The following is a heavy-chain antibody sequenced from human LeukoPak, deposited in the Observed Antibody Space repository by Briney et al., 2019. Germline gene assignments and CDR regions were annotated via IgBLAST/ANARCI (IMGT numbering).Heavy chain of an antibody. V-gene: IGHV5-51*01. J-gene: IGHJ5*02. Sequence: GESLKISCKGSGYTFTNYWIAWVRQMPGKGLGWMGIIYPGDSDTRYSPSFQGQVIISADKSISTAYLQWSSLKALDTAMYYCARRAASYDWFDPWGQGTLVTVSS. D-gene: IGHD2-21*01. CDR3: ARRAASYDWFDP. CDR1: GYTFTNYW. CDR2: IYPGDSDT.